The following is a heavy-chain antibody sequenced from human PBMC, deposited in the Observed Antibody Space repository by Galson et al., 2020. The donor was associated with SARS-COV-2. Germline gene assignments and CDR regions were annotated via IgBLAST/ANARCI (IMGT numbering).Heavy chain of an antibody. CDR2: INPSGGST. J-gene: IGHJ6*02. CDR3: ASLWELPNWYLGDYYGRDG. D-gene: IGHD1-26*01. Sequence: ASVKVSCKASGYTFTSYYMHWVQQAPGQGLEWMGIINPSGGSTSYAQKFQGRVTMTRDTSTSTVYMELSSLRSEDTAVYYCASLWELPNWYLGDYYGRDGWGQGTTVTVSS. CDR1: GYTFTSYY. V-gene: IGHV1-46*01.